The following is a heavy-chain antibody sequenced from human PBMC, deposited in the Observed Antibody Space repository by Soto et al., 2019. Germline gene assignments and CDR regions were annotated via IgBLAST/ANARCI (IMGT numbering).Heavy chain of an antibody. CDR2: IYYSGST. V-gene: IGHV4-59*08. D-gene: IGHD3-9*01. J-gene: IGHJ5*02. CDR1: GGSISSYY. CDR3: ARGDHYDILTGYYYWFDP. Sequence: QVQLQESGPGLVKPSETLSLTCTVSGGSISSYYWSWIRQPPGQGLEWIGYIYYSGSTNYNPSLKSRVTISVDTSKNQFSLKLSSVTAADTAVYYCARGDHYDILTGYYYWFDPWGQGTLVTVSS.